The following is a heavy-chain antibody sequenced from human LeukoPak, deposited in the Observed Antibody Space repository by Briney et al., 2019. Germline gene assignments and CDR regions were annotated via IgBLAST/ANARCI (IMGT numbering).Heavy chain of an antibody. D-gene: IGHD6-13*01. CDR2: IYTSGST. V-gene: IGHV4-4*07. J-gene: IGHJ4*02. CDR1: GGSISSYY. Sequence: SETLSLTCTVSGGSISSYYWSWLRQPAGKGLEGIGCIYTSGSTNYNPSLKSRVTMSVDTPKNQFSLKLSSVTAADTAVYYCARDSAAAGTRSEFDYWGQGTLVTVSS. CDR3: ARDSAAAGTRSEFDY.